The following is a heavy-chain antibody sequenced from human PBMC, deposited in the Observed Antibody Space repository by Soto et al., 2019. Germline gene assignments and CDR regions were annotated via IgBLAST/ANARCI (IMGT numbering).Heavy chain of an antibody. CDR1: GFTFSSYS. CDR3: IVAHSGGFDP. V-gene: IGHV3-21*01. CDR2: ISSSSSCI. Sequence: GGSLRLSCAASGFTFSSYSMNWVRQAPGKGLEWVSSISSSSSCIYYADSVKGRFTISRDNAKNSLYLQMNSLRAEDTAVYYCIVAHSGGFDPWGQGTLVTVSS. J-gene: IGHJ5*02. D-gene: IGHD1-26*01.